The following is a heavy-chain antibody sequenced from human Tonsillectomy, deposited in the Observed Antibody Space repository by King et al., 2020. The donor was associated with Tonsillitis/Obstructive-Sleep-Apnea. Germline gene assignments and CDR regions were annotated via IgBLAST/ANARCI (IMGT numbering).Heavy chain of an antibody. CDR2: IKEDGSEK. D-gene: IGHD3-22*01. J-gene: IGHJ3*02. Sequence: VQLVESGGGLVQPGGSLRLSCAASGFTFSSYWMSWVRQAPGKGLEWVANIKEDGSEKYYVDSVKGRFIISRDNAKNSLYLQMNSLRAEDTAVYYCARVLDYFDSSGYRAFAIWGQGTMVTVSS. V-gene: IGHV3-7*03. CDR3: ARVLDYFDSSGYRAFAI. CDR1: GFTFSSYW.